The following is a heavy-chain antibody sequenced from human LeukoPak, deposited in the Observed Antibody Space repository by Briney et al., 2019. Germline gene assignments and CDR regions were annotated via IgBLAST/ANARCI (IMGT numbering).Heavy chain of an antibody. CDR1: GDTVSSNSAT. Sequence: SQTLSLTCAISGDTVSSNSATWNWLRQSPSRGLEWLGRTYYRSKWYKYYAVSVKGRITINPDTSKNQFSLQLNSVTPEDTAVYYCARSHHSYYFDYWGQGALVTVSS. V-gene: IGHV6-1*01. CDR2: TYYRSKWYK. D-gene: IGHD6-6*01. J-gene: IGHJ4*02. CDR3: ARSHHSYYFDY.